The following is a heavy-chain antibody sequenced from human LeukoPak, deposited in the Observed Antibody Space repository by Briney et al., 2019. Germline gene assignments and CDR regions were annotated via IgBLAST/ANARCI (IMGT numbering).Heavy chain of an antibody. CDR3: ARSPSGLSSAFDS. CDR2: TWYDGSNK. V-gene: IGHV3-33*01. D-gene: IGHD5-12*01. Sequence: GGSLRLSCAASGFIFSTYGMHWVRQAPGKGLEGVAVTWYDGSNKYYADSVKGRFTISRDNSKNTLSLQMNSLRVEDTAVYYCARSPSGLSSAFDSWGQGTLVTVSS. J-gene: IGHJ4*02. CDR1: GFIFSTYG.